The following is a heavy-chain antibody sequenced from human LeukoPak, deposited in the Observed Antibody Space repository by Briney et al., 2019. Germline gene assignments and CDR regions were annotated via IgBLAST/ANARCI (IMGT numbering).Heavy chain of an antibody. J-gene: IGHJ5*02. D-gene: IGHD6-13*01. V-gene: IGHV3-74*01. CDR1: GFTLSSYW. Sequence: PGGSVRLSCVASGFTLSSYWMHWVRQAPGKGLVWVSRINSDGSSTTYADSVKGRFTISRDNAKNTLYLQMNSLRVEDTAVYYCARVYSSSLNWFDPWGQGTLVSVPS. CDR3: ARVYSSSLNWFDP. CDR2: INSDGSST.